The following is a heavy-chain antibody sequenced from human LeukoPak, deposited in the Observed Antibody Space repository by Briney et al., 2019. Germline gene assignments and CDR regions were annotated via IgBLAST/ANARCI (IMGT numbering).Heavy chain of an antibody. Sequence: SETLSLTCTVSGGSIRSYYWSWIRQPPGKGLEWVGYISDTGSTNYNPSLRSRVTMSVDTSKNQFSLKLGSVTAADTAVYYCARQRGYSYGPDYWGQGTLVTVSS. CDR1: GGSIRSYY. V-gene: IGHV4-59*01. CDR2: ISDTGST. CDR3: ARQRGYSYGPDY. D-gene: IGHD5-18*01. J-gene: IGHJ4*02.